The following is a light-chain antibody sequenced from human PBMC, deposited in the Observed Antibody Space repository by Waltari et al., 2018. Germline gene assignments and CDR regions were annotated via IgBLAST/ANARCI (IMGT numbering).Light chain of an antibody. V-gene: IGLV8-61*01. CDR2: KGS. Sequence: QPVVTQEPSLSVSPGGTVTPTCALTSGSVSTTSYATWYQQTPGQPPRTLVYKGSSRSSGVPDRFSGSIFGNKAALTITGAQADDECNYYCALYMGSGIWVFGGGTKLTVL. CDR1: SGSVSTTSY. CDR3: ALYMGSGIWV. J-gene: IGLJ3*02.